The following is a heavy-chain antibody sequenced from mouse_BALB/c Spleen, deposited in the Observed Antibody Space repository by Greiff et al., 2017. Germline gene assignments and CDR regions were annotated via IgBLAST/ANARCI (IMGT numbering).Heavy chain of an antibody. CDR3: ARGGYYLDWYFDV. Sequence: VQLQQSGAELVRPGTSVKVSCKASGYAFTNYLIEWVKQRPGQGLEWIGVINPGSGGTNYNEKFKGKATLTADKSSSTAYMQLSSLTSDDSAVYFCARGGYYLDWYFDVWGAGTTVTVSS. V-gene: IGHV1-54*01. D-gene: IGHD2-3*01. CDR1: GYAFTNYL. J-gene: IGHJ1*01. CDR2: INPGSGGT.